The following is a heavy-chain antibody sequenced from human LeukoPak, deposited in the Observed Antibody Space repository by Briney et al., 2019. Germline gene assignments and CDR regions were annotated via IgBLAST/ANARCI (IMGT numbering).Heavy chain of an antibody. J-gene: IGHJ5*02. CDR2: IYYSGST. D-gene: IGHD2-8*01. V-gene: IGHV4-39*07. CDR1: GGSISSSSYY. Sequence: SETLSLTCTVSGGSISSSSYYWGWIRQPPGKGLEWIGSIYYSGSTYYNPSLKSRVTISVDTSKNQFSLKLSSVTAADTAVYYCARGRYCTNGVCYLFDPWGQGTLVTVSS. CDR3: ARGRYCTNGVCYLFDP.